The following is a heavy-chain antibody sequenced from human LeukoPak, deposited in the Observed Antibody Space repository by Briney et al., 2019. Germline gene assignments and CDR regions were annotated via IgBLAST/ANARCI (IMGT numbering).Heavy chain of an antibody. Sequence: GGSLRLSCAASGFTLDDYGMSWVRQAPGKGLEWVSGINWNGGSTGYTDSLKGRFSISRDNAKNSLYLEMSNLRAEDTAFYYCARDGRSGWYADYWGQGTLVTVSS. V-gene: IGHV3-20*04. D-gene: IGHD6-19*01. J-gene: IGHJ4*02. CDR3: ARDGRSGWYADY. CDR2: INWNGGST. CDR1: GFTLDDYG.